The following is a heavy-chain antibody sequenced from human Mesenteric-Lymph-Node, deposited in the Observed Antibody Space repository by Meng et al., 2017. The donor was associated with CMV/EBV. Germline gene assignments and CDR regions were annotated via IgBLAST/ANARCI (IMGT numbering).Heavy chain of an antibody. CDR2: IYYSGST. Sequence: SETLSLTCAVSRGSLNNYYWSWVRQSPDKGLEWIGSIYYSGSTKYSPSLKSRVTLSIDTSKNQFSLKLNSVTAVDTAVYYCARDTGLQGYGLDVWGQGTTVTVSS. CDR1: RGSLNNYY. J-gene: IGHJ6*02. D-gene: IGHD4-11*01. CDR3: ARDTGLQGYGLDV. V-gene: IGHV4-59*01.